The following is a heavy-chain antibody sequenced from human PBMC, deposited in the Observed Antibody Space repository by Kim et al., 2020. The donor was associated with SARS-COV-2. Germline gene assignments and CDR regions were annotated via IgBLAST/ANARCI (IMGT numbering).Heavy chain of an antibody. CDR2: INTNTGNP. D-gene: IGHD5-12*01. V-gene: IGHV7-4-1*02. J-gene: IGHJ6*02. CDR3: ARVKRDIVATKASLWDGMDV. Sequence: ASVKVSCKASGYTFTSYAMNWVRQAPGQGLEWMGWINTNTGNPTYAQGFTGRFVFSLDTSVSTAYLQISSLKAEDTAVYYCARVKRDIVATKASLWDGMDVWGQGTTVTVSS. CDR1: GYTFTSYA.